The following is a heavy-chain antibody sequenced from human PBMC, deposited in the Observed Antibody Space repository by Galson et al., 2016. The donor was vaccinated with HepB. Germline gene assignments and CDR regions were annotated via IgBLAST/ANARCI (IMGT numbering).Heavy chain of an antibody. CDR1: GFPFDDYT. V-gene: IGHV3-43*01. CDR2: ITWDGYST. CDR3: TSGRWRSGYEQPVFDY. D-gene: IGHD5-12*01. J-gene: IGHJ4*02. Sequence: LRLSCAASGFPFDDYTMHWVRQAPGKGLEWVSLITWDGYSTYYADSVKGRFTISRDNSKNSLYLQMNSLRTEDTALYYCTSGRWRSGYEQPVFDYWGQGTLVTVSS.